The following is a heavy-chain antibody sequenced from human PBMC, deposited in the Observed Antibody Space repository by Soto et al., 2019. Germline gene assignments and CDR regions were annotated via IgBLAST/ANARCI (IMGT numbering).Heavy chain of an antibody. V-gene: IGHV2-5*02. Sequence: QITLKESGPTLVRPTQTLTLTCSFSGFSLSTTGVSVGWIRQPPGKALEWLALIYWDDDERYTPSLRSRVSITKDTSNNQVVLTMTNMGPLDTATYYCAHRQRASLGGGFDYWGQGTLVTVSS. D-gene: IGHD3-16*01. J-gene: IGHJ4*02. CDR1: GFSLSTTGVS. CDR3: AHRQRASLGGGFDY. CDR2: IYWDDDE.